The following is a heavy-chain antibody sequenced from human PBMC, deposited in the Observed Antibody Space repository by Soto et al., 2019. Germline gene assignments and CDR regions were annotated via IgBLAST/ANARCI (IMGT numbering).Heavy chain of an antibody. CDR1: GGTFSSYA. V-gene: IGHV1-69*13. D-gene: IGHD3-22*01. CDR3: AREGRSYDSSGYYYEAFDI. CDR2: IIPIFGTA. Sequence: SVKVSCKASGGTFSSYAISWVRQAPGQGLEWMGGIIPIFGTANYAQKFQGRVTITADESTSTAYMELSSLRSEDTAVYYCAREGRSYDSSGYYYEAFDIWGQVTMVTVSS. J-gene: IGHJ3*02.